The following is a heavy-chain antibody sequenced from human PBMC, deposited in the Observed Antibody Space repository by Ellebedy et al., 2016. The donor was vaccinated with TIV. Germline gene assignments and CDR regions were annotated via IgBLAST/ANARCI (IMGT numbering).Heavy chain of an antibody. CDR2: ISYEGSNK. D-gene: IGHD2-8*01. Sequence: GGSLRLXCAASGFTFSGYGMHWVRQAPGKGLEWVAVISYEGSNKYYADSVKDRFTISRDNSKNTLFLQMNSLRAEDTAVYYCAKEGGVGANYYYYGLDVWGLGTTVTVSS. CDR3: AKEGGVGANYYYYGLDV. CDR1: GFTFSGYG. J-gene: IGHJ6*02. V-gene: IGHV3-30*18.